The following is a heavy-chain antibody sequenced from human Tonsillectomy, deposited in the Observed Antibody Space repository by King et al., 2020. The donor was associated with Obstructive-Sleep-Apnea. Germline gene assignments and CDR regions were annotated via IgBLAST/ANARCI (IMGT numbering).Heavy chain of an antibody. J-gene: IGHJ5*02. CDR3: ARDSYGSSPFPTNNWFDP. CDR2: IIPILGIA. V-gene: IGHV1-69*09. D-gene: IGHD6-13*01. Sequence: QLVQSGAEVKKPGSSVKVSCKASGGTFSSYAISWVRQAPGQGLEWMGGIIPILGIANYAQKFQGRVTITADKSTSTAYMELSSLRSEDTAVYYCARDSYGSSPFPTNNWFDPWGQGTLVTVSS. CDR1: GGTFSSYA.